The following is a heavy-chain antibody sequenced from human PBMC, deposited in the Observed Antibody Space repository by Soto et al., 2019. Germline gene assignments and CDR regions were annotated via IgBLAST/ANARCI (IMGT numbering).Heavy chain of an antibody. Sequence: SETLSLTCTVSCGSLSKYYWSWIRQPAGKGLEWIGRISTSGKVVSKASLRSRLTMSVDTSKNQFSLRLTSVTAADSAVYYCARDNNDFWSLYPLAFDFWGHGALATVS. D-gene: IGHD3-3*01. J-gene: IGHJ4*01. CDR1: CGSLSKYY. CDR3: ARDNNDFWSLYPLAFDF. CDR2: ISTSGKV. V-gene: IGHV4-4*07.